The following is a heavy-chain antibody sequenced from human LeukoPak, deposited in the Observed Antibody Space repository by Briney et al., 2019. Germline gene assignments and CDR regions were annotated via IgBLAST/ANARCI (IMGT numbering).Heavy chain of an antibody. J-gene: IGHJ4*02. D-gene: IGHD6-13*01. CDR3: ARDVEARISAAGTFDY. V-gene: IGHV3-23*01. CDR2: ISGLGGST. Sequence: QPGGSLRLSCAASGFTFSNYAMSWVRQAPGKGPEWVSVISGLGGSTYYADSVKGRFAISRDNSKSTLWLQMNSLRADDTAIYYCARDVEARISAAGTFDYWGQGSLVTVSS. CDR1: GFTFSNYA.